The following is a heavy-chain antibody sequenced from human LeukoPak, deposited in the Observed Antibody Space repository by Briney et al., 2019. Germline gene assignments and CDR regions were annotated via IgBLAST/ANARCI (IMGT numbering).Heavy chain of an antibody. CDR1: GYTFTSYA. CDR3: ARVWGIAAAGTLAAFDY. D-gene: IGHD6-13*01. V-gene: IGHV1-3*01. J-gene: IGHJ4*02. CDR2: INAGNGNT. Sequence: ASVKVSCKASGYTFTSYAMHWVRQAPGQRLEWMGWINAGNGNTKYSQKFQGRVTITRDTSASTAYMELSSLRSEDTAVYYCARVWGIAAAGTLAAFDYWGQGTLVTVSS.